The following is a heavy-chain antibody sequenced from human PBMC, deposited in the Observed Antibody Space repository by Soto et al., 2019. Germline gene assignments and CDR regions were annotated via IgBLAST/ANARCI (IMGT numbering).Heavy chain of an antibody. V-gene: IGHV3-9*01. CDR1: GFTFDDYA. J-gene: IGHJ6*03. Sequence: GGSLRLSCAASGFTFDDYAMHWVRQAPGKGLEWVSGISWNSGSIGYADSVKGRFTISRDNAKNSLYLQMNSLRAEDTALYYCAKDMYYYMDVWGKGTTVTVSS. CDR2: ISWNSGSI. CDR3: AKDMYYYMDV.